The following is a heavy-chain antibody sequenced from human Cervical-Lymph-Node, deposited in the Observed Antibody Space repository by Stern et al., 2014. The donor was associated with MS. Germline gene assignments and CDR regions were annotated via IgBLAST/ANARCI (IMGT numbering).Heavy chain of an antibody. CDR3: ARGLLGSENAFDI. J-gene: IGHJ3*02. CDR2: IRGYDGNQ. D-gene: IGHD2-15*01. Sequence: QVQLMQSGAGVKKPGASVKLSCTASGYTFSSYWISWGLQAPGQGLEWMAWIRGYDGNQNYAQKLHGRVTRTTDTSTSTAYMELRSLRSDDTAVYSCARGLLGSENAFDIWGQGTMVTVSS. V-gene: IGHV1-18*01. CDR1: GYTFSSYW.